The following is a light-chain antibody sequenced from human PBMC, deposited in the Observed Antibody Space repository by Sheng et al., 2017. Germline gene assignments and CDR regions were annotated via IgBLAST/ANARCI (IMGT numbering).Light chain of an antibody. CDR1: QSVGTS. V-gene: IGKV3-11*01. Sequence: EIVLTQSPGNLSLSPGERATLSCRASQSVGTSLAWYQQKPGQTPRLLIYAASNRASGIPARFSGSGSGTDFTLTISSLEPEDFAVYYCQQRNNWPPSITFGQGTRLEIK. CDR2: AAS. J-gene: IGKJ5*01. CDR3: QQRNNWPPSIT.